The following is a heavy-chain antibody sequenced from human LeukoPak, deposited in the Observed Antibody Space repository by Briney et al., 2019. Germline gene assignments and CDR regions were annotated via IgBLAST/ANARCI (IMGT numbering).Heavy chain of an antibody. CDR2: ISAYNGNA. V-gene: IGHV1-18*01. J-gene: IGHJ3*02. CDR1: GYSFSTYG. Sequence: ASVKVSCKASGYSFSTYGITWVQQAPGQGLEWMGWISAYNGNANYAQKLQGRVTMTTDTSTSTAYMELRSLRSDDTAVYYCARESWWGIVATMGNAFDIWGQGTMVTVSS. D-gene: IGHD5-12*01. CDR3: ARESWWGIVATMGNAFDI.